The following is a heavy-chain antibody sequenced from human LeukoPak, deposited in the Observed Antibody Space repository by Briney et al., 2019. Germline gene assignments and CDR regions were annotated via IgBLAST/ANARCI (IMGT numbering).Heavy chain of an antibody. J-gene: IGHJ4*02. CDR1: GYTFSSYG. CDR2: ISTYDGNT. Sequence: GASVKVSCKASGYTFSSYGISWVRQAPGQGLEWMGWISTYDGNTKYIQKLQGRVTMTTDTSTSTAYMELRSLRSDDTAVYYCAREWYDILTGKLNDYWGQGTLVTVSS. D-gene: IGHD3-9*01. V-gene: IGHV1-18*01. CDR3: AREWYDILTGKLNDY.